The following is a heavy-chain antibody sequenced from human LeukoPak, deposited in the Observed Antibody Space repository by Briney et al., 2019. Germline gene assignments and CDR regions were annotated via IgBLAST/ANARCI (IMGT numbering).Heavy chain of an antibody. D-gene: IGHD1-26*01. CDR3: SRESGPFCPFGY. CDR1: GDSISSGGYY. V-gene: IGHV4-31*03. J-gene: IGHJ4*02. CDR2: NS. Sequence: SQTLSLTCTVSGDSISSGGYYWSWLRQHPGKGLGWIGYNSYYNPALKSRVTISVDTSKNQFSLNLSSVTAADTATYFCSRESGPFCPFGYWGQGTLVIVSS.